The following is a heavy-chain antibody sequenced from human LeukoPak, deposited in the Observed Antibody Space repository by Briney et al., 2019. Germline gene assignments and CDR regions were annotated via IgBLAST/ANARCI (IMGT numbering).Heavy chain of an antibody. CDR2: IYCSGST. CDR1: GGAISSYY. CDR3: ARVRSSSWIDAFDI. J-gene: IGHJ3*02. D-gene: IGHD6-13*01. Sequence: PSETLSLTCTVSGGAISSYYWSWIRQPPGKGLEWIGYIYCSGSTNYNPSLRSRVTISVDTSKNQSSLKLSSVTAADTAMYYCARVRSSSWIDAFDIWGQGTMVTVSS. V-gene: IGHV4-59*01.